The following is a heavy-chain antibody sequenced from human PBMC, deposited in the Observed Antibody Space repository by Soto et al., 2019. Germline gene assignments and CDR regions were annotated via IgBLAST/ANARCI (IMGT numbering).Heavy chain of an antibody. CDR3: ARDPYGDYPTINWFDP. CDR2: INPNSGGT. V-gene: IGHV1-2*04. D-gene: IGHD4-17*01. CDR1: GYTFTGYY. J-gene: IGHJ5*02. Sequence: ASVKVSCKASGYTFTGYYMHWVRQAPGQGLEWMGWINPNSGGTNYAQKFQGWVTMTRDTSISTAYMELSRLRSEDTAVYYCARDPYGDYPTINWFDPWGQGTLVTVSS.